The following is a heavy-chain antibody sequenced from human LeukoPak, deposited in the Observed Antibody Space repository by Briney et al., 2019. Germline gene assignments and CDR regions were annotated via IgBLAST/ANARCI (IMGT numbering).Heavy chain of an antibody. CDR3: AKVDPATVTPGVFYYYYYIDV. Sequence: GGSLSLFCTPSGFIFSSHVVSWVRQVPGRGLECVSAICASGFNTYYADSVKGRFTISRDNSKTSVSLQMNSLRAEDTDMYYCAKVDPATVTPGVFYYYYYIDVWGKGNTVTVSS. CDR1: GFIFSSHV. D-gene: IGHD4-17*01. J-gene: IGHJ6*03. V-gene: IGHV3-23*01. CDR2: ICASGFNT.